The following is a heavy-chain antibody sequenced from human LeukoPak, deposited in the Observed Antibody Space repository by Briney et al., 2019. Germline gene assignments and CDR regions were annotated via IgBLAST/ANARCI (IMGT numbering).Heavy chain of an antibody. Sequence: GASVKVSCKTSGYTFTDYYIHWIRQAPGQGLEWMGWITPNSGNTNYAQKFHGRVTMTRDTSISTASLEVRSLTSDDTAVYYCARDNSVRDEAWWFNPWGQGTLVTVSS. V-gene: IGHV1-2*02. CDR3: ARDNSVRDEAWWFNP. CDR2: ITPNSGNT. CDR1: GYTFTDYY. J-gene: IGHJ5*02. D-gene: IGHD5-24*01.